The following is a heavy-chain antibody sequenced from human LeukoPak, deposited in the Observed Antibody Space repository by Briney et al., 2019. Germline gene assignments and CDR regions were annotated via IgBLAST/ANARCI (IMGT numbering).Heavy chain of an antibody. V-gene: IGHV4-39*01. CDR3: ASAAPYYDILTGYYPRGFDY. CDR2: IYYSGST. Sequence: SETLSLTCTVSGGSISSSSYYWGWIRQPPGKGLEWIGSIYYSGSTYYNPSLKSRVTISVDTSKNQFSLKLSSVTAADTAVYYCASAAPYYDILTGYYPRGFDYWGQGTLVTVSS. J-gene: IGHJ4*02. D-gene: IGHD3-9*01. CDR1: GGSISSSSYY.